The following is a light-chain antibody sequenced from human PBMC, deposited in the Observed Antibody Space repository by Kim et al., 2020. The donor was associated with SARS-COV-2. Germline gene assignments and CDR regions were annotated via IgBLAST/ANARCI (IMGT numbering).Light chain of an antibody. CDR1: QTVNNTH. CDR2: CAS. CDR3: QQYGTSLYT. Sequence: SPGERATLNCRASQTVNNTHLAWYQQKPGQAPRLLIYCASSRTTGIPDRFTGSGSGTDFTLTISRLEPEDFAVYHCQQYGTSLYTFGQGTKVDIK. V-gene: IGKV3-20*01. J-gene: IGKJ2*01.